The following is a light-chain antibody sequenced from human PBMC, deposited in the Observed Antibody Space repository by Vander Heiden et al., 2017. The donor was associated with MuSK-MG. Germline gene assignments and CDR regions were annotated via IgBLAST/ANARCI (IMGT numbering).Light chain of an antibody. CDR2: DAS. Sequence: DIQMTQSPSSLSASVGDRVTITCRASQNISKSLAWYQQKPGQAPKLLLYDASTLEGGVPTRFTGSGSGATYTLTISSVQPEDFATFYCQQDYTNPCTFGQGSKLAIK. CDR3: QQDYTNPCT. J-gene: IGKJ2*02. CDR1: QNISKS. V-gene: IGKV1-NL1*01.